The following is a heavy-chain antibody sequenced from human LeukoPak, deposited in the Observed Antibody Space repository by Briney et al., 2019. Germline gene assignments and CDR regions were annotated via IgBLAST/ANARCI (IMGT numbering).Heavy chain of an antibody. J-gene: IGHJ2*01. CDR1: GVSISDYY. Sequence: PSETLSLTCTVSGVSISDYYWSWVRQPPGKGLEWIGYIYYTGSTDYNPSLKSRVTMSVDTSKNQFSLNLRSVTATDTAVYYCARRTYYDTLTGYSYWYFDLWGRGTLVTVSS. CDR3: ARRTYYDTLTGYSYWYFDL. D-gene: IGHD3-9*01. V-gene: IGHV4-59*01. CDR2: IYYTGST.